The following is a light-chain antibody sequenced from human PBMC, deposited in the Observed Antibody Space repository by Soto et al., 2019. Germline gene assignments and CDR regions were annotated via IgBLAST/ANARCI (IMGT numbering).Light chain of an antibody. J-gene: IGKJ2*01. V-gene: IGKV4-1*01. CDR2: WAS. CDR3: QQYYSTPYT. Sequence: DIVMTQSPDSLAVSLGERATINCKSSQSVLYSSNNKNYLAWYQQKPGQPPKLLIYWASTRESGVPDRFSRSGSGTDFTLTCSSLQAEDVAVYYCQQYYSTPYTFGQGTKLEIK. CDR1: QSVLYSSNNKNY.